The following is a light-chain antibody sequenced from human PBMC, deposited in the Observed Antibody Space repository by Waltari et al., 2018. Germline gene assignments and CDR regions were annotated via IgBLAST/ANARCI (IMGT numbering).Light chain of an antibody. V-gene: IGLV2-14*03. CDR3: NSFTDTASWV. CDR2: DFN. J-gene: IGLJ3*02. Sequence: WYQPHPGKAPKLIIHDFNKRPSGFSNRFSGSKSDTTASLTISGLQAEDEADYYCNSFTDTASWVFGGGTKLTVL.